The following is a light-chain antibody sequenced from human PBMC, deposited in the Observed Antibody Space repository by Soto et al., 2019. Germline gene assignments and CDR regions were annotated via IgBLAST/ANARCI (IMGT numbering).Light chain of an antibody. Sequence: EIVMTQSPATLSVSPGERATLSCRASQSVSDNLAWYQQRPGQAPRLLIYGASIRAAGIPARISGSGSGTEFTLTIRSLQSEDFAVYSCQQYNNWPLTFGGGTKVETK. V-gene: IGKV3-15*01. CDR1: QSVSDN. CDR3: QQYNNWPLT. J-gene: IGKJ4*01. CDR2: GAS.